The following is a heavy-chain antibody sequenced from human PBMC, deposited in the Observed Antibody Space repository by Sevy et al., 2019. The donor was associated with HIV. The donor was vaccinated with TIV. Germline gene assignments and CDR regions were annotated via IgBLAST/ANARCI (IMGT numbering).Heavy chain of an antibody. D-gene: IGHD6-19*01. CDR2: ISYDGSNK. Sequence: GGSLRLSCAASGFTFSSYGMHWVRQAPGKGLEWVAVISYDGSNKYYADSVKGRFTISRDNSKNTLYLQMNSLRAEDTAVHYCAKDSEQWLVYYFDYWGQGTLVTVSS. CDR3: AKDSEQWLVYYFDY. J-gene: IGHJ4*02. CDR1: GFTFSSYG. V-gene: IGHV3-30*18.